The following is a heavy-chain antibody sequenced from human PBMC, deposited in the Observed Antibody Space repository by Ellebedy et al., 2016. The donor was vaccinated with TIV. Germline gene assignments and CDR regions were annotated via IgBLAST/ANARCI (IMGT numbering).Heavy chain of an antibody. D-gene: IGHD3-3*01. Sequence: SETLSLTXAVSGGSISSGGYSWSWIRQPPGKGLEWIGYIYHSGSTYYNPSLKSRVTISVDRSKNQFSLKLSSVTAADTAVYYCARARDLRFLDPWGQGTLVTVSS. CDR2: IYHSGST. CDR3: ARARDLRFLDP. J-gene: IGHJ5*02. CDR1: GGSISSGGYS. V-gene: IGHV4-30-2*01.